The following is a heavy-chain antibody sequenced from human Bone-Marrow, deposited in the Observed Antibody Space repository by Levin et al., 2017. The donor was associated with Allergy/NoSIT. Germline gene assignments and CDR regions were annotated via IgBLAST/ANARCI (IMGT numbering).Heavy chain of an antibody. J-gene: IGHJ4*02. CDR1: GGSISSSSYY. D-gene: IGHD3-22*01. CDR2: IYYSGST. V-gene: IGHV4-39*01. Sequence: SETLSLTCTVSGGSISSSSYYWGWIRQPPGKGLEWIGSIYYSGSTYYNPSLKSRVTISVDTSKNQFSLKLSSVTAADTAVYYCASEGDSSGISDYWGQGTLVTVSS. CDR3: ASEGDSSGISDY.